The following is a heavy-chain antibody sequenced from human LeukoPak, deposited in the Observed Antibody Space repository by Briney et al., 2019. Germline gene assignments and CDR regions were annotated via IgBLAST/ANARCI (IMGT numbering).Heavy chain of an antibody. Sequence: SETLSLTCTVSGGSISSYYWGWIRQPPGKGLEWIGSVYFSGSSYYNPSLKSRVTISVDTSENHFYLKLNSVTAADTAVYYCARRAHYYDSSGYRDPVDYWGQGTLVTVSS. CDR1: GGSISSYY. CDR2: VYFSGSS. CDR3: ARRAHYYDSSGYRDPVDY. V-gene: IGHV4-39*07. J-gene: IGHJ4*02. D-gene: IGHD3-22*01.